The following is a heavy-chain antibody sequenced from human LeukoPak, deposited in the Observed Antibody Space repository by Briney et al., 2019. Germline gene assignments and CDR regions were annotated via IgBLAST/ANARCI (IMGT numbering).Heavy chain of an antibody. J-gene: IGHJ3*01. CDR1: GYTFTGYY. Sequence: ASVKVSCKASGYTFTGYYMHWVRQAPGQGLEWMGWINPNNGGTNYTQKFQGRVTMTRDTSISTAYMALSRLRSDDTAIYYCAREGVTPRPNISFDLWGKGKRVTVFS. V-gene: IGHV1-2*02. CDR2: INPNNGGT. CDR3: AREGVTPRPNISFDL. D-gene: IGHD3-10*01.